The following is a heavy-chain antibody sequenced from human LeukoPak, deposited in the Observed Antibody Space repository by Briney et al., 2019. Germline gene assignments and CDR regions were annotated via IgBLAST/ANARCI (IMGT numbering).Heavy chain of an antibody. D-gene: IGHD3-10*01. CDR1: GGTFSSYA. CDR2: IIPIFGTA. Sequence: SVKVSCKASGGTFSSYAISWVRQAPGQGLEWMGRIIPIFGTANYAQKFQGRVTITTDESTRTAYMELSSLRSEDTAVYYCASYYYGSGSYYNHETFDYWGQGTLVTVSS. CDR3: ASYYYGSGSYYNHETFDY. J-gene: IGHJ4*02. V-gene: IGHV1-69*05.